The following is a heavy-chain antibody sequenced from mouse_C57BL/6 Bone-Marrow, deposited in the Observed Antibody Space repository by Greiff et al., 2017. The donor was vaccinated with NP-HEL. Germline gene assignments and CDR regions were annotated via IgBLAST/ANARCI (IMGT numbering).Heavy chain of an antibody. Sequence: QVQLQQPGAELVKPGASVKLSCKASGSTFTSSWLQWVTQRPGQGLEWIGEIDPSDSYTNYNQKFKGKATLTVDTSSSTAYMQLSSLTSEDSAVYYCASGDYDVRAMDYWGQGTSVTVSS. J-gene: IGHJ4*01. CDR3: ASGDYDVRAMDY. V-gene: IGHV1-50*01. D-gene: IGHD2-4*01. CDR1: GSTFTSSW. CDR2: IDPSDSYT.